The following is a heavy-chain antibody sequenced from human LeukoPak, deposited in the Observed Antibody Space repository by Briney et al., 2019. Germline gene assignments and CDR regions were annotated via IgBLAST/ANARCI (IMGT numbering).Heavy chain of an antibody. V-gene: IGHV3-30*18. Sequence: GGSLRLSCAASGFTFSSYGMHWVRQAPGKGLEWVAVISYDGSNKYYADSVKGRFTISRDNSKNTLYLQMNSLRAEDTAVYYCAKGRGRSAYYFDYWGQGTLVTVSS. CDR3: AKGRGRSAYYFDY. CDR1: GFTFSSYG. D-gene: IGHD3-16*01. J-gene: IGHJ4*02. CDR2: ISYDGSNK.